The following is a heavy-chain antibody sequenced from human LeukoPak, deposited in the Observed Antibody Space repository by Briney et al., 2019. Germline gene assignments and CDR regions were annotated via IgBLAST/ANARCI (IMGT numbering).Heavy chain of an antibody. CDR2: IIPIFGTA. Sequence: SVKVSCKASGGTFSSYAISWVRQAPGQGLEWMGGIIPIFGTANYAQKFQGRVTITTDESTSTAYMELSSLRSEDTAVYYCARGSGYYYDSSGYSYGCWGQGTLVTVSS. D-gene: IGHD3-22*01. V-gene: IGHV1-69*05. J-gene: IGHJ4*02. CDR1: GGTFSSYA. CDR3: ARGSGYYYDSSGYSYGC.